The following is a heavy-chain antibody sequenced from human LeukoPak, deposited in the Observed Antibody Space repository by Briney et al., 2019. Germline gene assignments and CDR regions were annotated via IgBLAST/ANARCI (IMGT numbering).Heavy chain of an antibody. CDR1: DYSISSGYY. J-gene: IGHJ5*02. CDR2: IYRSGST. Sequence: PSETLSLTCTVSDYSISSGYYWGWIRQPPGKGLEWIGSIYRSGSTYYNPSLKSRVTISVDTSKNQFSLKLTSVTAADTAVYYCARTYYGDNWFDPWGQGTLVTVSS. V-gene: IGHV4-38-2*02. D-gene: IGHD3-10*01. CDR3: ARTYYGDNWFDP.